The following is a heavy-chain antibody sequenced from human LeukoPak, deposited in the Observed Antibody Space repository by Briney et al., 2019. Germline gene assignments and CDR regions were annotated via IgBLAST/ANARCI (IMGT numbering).Heavy chain of an antibody. J-gene: IGHJ4*02. Sequence: PGGSLRLSCAASGFTVSSNYMSWVRQAPGKGLEWVSVIYSGGSTYYADSVKGRFTISRDNSKNTLYLQMNSLRAEDTAVYYCASPNGYSGYDYYFDYWGQGTLVTVSS. D-gene: IGHD5-12*01. CDR1: GFTVSSNY. CDR3: ASPNGYSGYDYYFDY. V-gene: IGHV3-66*01. CDR2: IYSGGST.